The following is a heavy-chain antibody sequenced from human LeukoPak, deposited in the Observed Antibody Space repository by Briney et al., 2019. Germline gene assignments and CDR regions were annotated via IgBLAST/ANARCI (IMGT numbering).Heavy chain of an antibody. CDR3: ARVDDSSGYYVDY. CDR1: GGSFSGYY. D-gene: IGHD3-22*01. J-gene: IGHJ4*02. CDR2: INHSGST. Sequence: KTSETLSLTCAVYGGSFSGYYWSWIRQPPGKGLGWIGEINHSGSTNYNPSLKSRVTISVDTSKNQFSLKLSSVTAADTAVYYCARVDDSSGYYVDYWGQGTLVTVSS. V-gene: IGHV4-34*01.